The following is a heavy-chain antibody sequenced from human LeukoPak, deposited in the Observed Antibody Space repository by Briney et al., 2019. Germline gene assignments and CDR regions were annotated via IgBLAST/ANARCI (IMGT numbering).Heavy chain of an antibody. Sequence: ASVKVSCKASGYTFTSYYMHWVRQAPGQGLEWMGIINPSGSSTNYAQKLQGRVTMTTDTSTSTAYMELRSLRSDDTAVYYCARGGTISSRWFDPWGQGTLVTVSS. J-gene: IGHJ5*02. CDR2: INPSGSST. CDR3: ARGGTISSRWFDP. CDR1: GYTFTSYY. V-gene: IGHV1-46*01. D-gene: IGHD1-7*01.